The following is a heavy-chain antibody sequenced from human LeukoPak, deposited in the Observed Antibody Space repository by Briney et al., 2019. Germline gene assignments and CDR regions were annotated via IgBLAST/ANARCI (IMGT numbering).Heavy chain of an antibody. CDR2: ISSSSSYI. V-gene: IGHV3-21*01. Sequence: PGGSLRLSCAASGFTFSSYSMNWVRQAPGKGLGWVSSISSSSSYIYYADSVKGRFTISRDNAKNSLYLQMNSLRAEDTAVYYCARATSSSSHSSSWFLPFDYWGQGTLVTVSS. CDR1: GFTFSSYS. D-gene: IGHD6-13*01. CDR3: ARATSSSSHSSSWFLPFDY. J-gene: IGHJ4*02.